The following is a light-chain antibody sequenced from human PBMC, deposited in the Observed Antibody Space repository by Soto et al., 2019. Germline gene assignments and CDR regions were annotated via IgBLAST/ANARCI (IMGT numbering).Light chain of an antibody. J-gene: IGLJ3*02. CDR3: CSYAGTYTWV. CDR2: DVS. CDR1: SSGVGGYKY. V-gene: IGLV2-11*01. Sequence: QSVLTQPRSVSGSPGQSVTISCTGTSSGVGGYKYVSWYQQYPGKAPKLMIHDVSRRPSGVPDRFSGSKSGNTASLTISGLQAEDEADYYCCSYAGTYTWVFGGGTKVTVL.